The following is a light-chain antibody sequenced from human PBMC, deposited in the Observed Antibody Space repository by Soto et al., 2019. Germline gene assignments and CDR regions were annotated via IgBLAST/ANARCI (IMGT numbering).Light chain of an antibody. CDR1: SSDVGSHNL. Sequence: QSVLTQPASVSGSPGQSITISCTGTSSDVGSHNLVSWYQQHPGKAPKLMIYDGNKRPSGVSHRFSGSKSGNTASLTISGLQAEDEADYYCCSYGGRSTFYVLGTGTKLTVL. J-gene: IGLJ1*01. V-gene: IGLV2-23*01. CDR3: CSYGGRSTFYV. CDR2: DGN.